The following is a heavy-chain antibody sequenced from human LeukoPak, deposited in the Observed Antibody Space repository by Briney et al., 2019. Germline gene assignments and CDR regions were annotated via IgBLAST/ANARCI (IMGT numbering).Heavy chain of an antibody. Sequence: GGSLRLSCEASGFTSISYWMSWVRQAPGKGLEWVSFIYSGGNTHYSDSVKGRFTISRDNSKNTLYLQMNSLRADDTAVYYCARRAGEYSHPYDYWGQGTLVTVSS. J-gene: IGHJ4*02. CDR1: GFTSISYW. CDR3: ARRAGEYSHPYDY. CDR2: IYSGGNT. V-gene: IGHV3-53*01. D-gene: IGHD4-17*01.